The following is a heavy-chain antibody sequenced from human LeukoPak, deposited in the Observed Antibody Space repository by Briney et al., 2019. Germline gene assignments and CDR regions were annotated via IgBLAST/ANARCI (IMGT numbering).Heavy chain of an antibody. CDR3: AKTKYYDSSGYTYFDY. J-gene: IGHJ4*02. CDR2: ISWNSGSI. D-gene: IGHD3-22*01. V-gene: IGHV3-9*01. CDR1: GFTFDDYA. Sequence: PGRSLRLSCAASGFTFDDYAMHWVRHAPGKGLEWVSGISWNSGSIGYADSVKGRFTISRDNAKNSLYLQMNSLRAEDTAVYYCAKTKYYDSSGYTYFDYWGQGTLVTVSS.